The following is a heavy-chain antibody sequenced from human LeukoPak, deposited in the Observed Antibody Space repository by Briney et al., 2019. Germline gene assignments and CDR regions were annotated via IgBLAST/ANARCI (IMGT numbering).Heavy chain of an antibody. J-gene: IGHJ4*02. CDR3: ARGLGFDFDY. CDR1: GGSISSYY. V-gene: IGHV4-59*01. CDR2: IYYSGST. Sequence: SETLSLTCTVSGGSISSYYWSWIRQPPGKGLEWIGYIYYSGSTNYNPSLKSRVTISVDTSKNQFSLKLSSVTAADTAVYYCARGLGFDFDYWGQGTLVTVSS. D-gene: IGHD7-27*01.